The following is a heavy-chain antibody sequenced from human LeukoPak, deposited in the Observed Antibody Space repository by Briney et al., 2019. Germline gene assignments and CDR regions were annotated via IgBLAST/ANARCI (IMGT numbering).Heavy chain of an antibody. D-gene: IGHD6-19*01. CDR3: ARGTYGSAWYVDY. CDR2: IYYSGTT. Sequence: SQTLSLTCTVSGASISSYYWSWIRQPPGKVLEWIGYIYYSGTTNYNPSLESRVTISLDTSKNQFSLKLSSVTAADTAVYYCARGTYGSAWYVDYWGQGTLVTVSS. J-gene: IGHJ4*02. CDR1: GASISSYY. V-gene: IGHV4-59*01.